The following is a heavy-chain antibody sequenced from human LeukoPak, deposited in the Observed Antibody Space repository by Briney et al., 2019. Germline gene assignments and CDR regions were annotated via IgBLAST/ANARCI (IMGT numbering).Heavy chain of an antibody. CDR2: INHSGST. V-gene: IGHV4-34*01. CDR3: ARGELGWELLRYYYYGMDV. D-gene: IGHD1-26*01. J-gene: IGHJ6*02. CDR1: GGSFSGYY. Sequence: SETLSLTCAVYGGSFSGYYWSWIRQPPGKGLEWIGEINHSGSTNYNPSLKSRVTISVDTSKNQFSLKLSSVTAADTAVYYCARGELGWELLRYYYYGMDVWGQGTTVTVSS.